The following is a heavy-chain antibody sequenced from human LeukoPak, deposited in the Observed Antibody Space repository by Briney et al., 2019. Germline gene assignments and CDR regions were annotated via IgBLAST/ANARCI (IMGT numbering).Heavy chain of an antibody. CDR3: ARVYSSGWEVSDY. CDR2: IRKEDDSYIT. Sequence: GGSLRLSCAASGFTFSSYWMSWVRQAPGKGLEWVGRIRKEDDSYITQYAASMKDRFIISRDDSKSSLYLQMNSLKTEDTAVYFCARVYSSGWEVSDYWGQGTLVAVSS. V-gene: IGHV3-72*01. J-gene: IGHJ4*02. CDR1: GFTFSSYW. D-gene: IGHD6-19*01.